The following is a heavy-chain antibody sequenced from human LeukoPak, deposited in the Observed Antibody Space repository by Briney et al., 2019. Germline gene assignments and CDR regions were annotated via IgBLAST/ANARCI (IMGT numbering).Heavy chain of an antibody. D-gene: IGHD4-23*01. CDR1: GGTFSSYA. Sequence: ASVKVSCKASGGTFSSYALSWMRQAPGQGLEWMGRVIPMFDVTDYAQKFQGRVTITADTSTGTAYMELSSLTSDDTAMYYYARDPALEGTEDYRDFGGVESVDAFDVWGQGTMVTVFS. J-gene: IGHJ3*01. V-gene: IGHV1-69*10. CDR3: ARDPALEGTEDYRDFGGVESVDAFDV. CDR2: VIPMFDVT.